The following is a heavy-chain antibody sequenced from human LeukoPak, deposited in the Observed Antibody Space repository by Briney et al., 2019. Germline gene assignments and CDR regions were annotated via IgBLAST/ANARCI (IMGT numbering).Heavy chain of an antibody. V-gene: IGHV3-23*01. CDR1: GFTFSSYA. J-gene: IGHJ5*02. Sequence: GGSLRLSCAASGFTFSSYAMSWVRQAPGKGLEWVSAISGSGGSTYYADSVKGWFTISRDNSKNTLYLQMNSLRAEDTAVYYCARRIAVATLNNWFDPWGQGTLVTVSS. D-gene: IGHD6-19*01. CDR3: ARRIAVATLNNWFDP. CDR2: ISGSGGST.